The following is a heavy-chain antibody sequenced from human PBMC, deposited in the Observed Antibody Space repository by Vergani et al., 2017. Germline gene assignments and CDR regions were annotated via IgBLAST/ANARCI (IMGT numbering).Heavy chain of an antibody. J-gene: IGHJ6*03. V-gene: IGHV3-23*01. CDR3: AGLLEWLTDYYYYYMDV. Sequence: EVQLLESGGGLVQPGGSLRLSCAASGFTFSSYAMSWVRQAPGKGLEWVSAISGSGGSTYYADSVKGRFTIARDNSKNTLYLQMNSRRAEDTAVYYCAGLLEWLTDYYYYYMDVWGKGTTVTVSS. CDR2: ISGSGGST. D-gene: IGHD3-3*01. CDR1: GFTFSSYA.